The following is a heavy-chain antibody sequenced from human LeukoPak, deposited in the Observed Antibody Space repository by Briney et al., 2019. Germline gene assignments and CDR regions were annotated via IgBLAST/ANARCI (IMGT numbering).Heavy chain of an antibody. J-gene: IGHJ5*02. CDR2: ISYDGNNK. V-gene: IGHV3-30*18. CDR1: GFTFSNHG. D-gene: IGHD3-10*01. CDR3: AKGTSRIFGELYNWFDP. Sequence: PGGSLRLSCAASGFTFSNHGMHWVRQAPGKGLEWGSVISYDGNNKYYADSVKGRFTISRDNFKNTLYLQINSLRAEDTAIYYCAKGTSRIFGELYNWFDPWGQGTLVTVSS.